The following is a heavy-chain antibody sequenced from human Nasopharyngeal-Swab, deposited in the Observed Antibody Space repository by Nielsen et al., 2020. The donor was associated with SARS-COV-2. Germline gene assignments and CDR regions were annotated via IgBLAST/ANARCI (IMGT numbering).Heavy chain of an antibody. D-gene: IGHD3-22*01. Sequence: SVKVSCKASGGTFSSYAISWVRQAPGQGLEWMGGIIPIFGTANYAQKFQGRVTITADKSTSTAYMELISLRSEDTAVYYCARERTPRPPGIVVGLDAFDIWGQGTMVTVSS. CDR2: IIPIFGTA. J-gene: IGHJ3*02. V-gene: IGHV1-69*06. CDR3: ARERTPRPPGIVVGLDAFDI. CDR1: GGTFSSYA.